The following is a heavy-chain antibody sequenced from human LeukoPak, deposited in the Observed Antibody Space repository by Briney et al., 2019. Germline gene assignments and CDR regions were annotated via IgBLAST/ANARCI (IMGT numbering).Heavy chain of an antibody. CDR2: INPSGGST. J-gene: IGHJ4*02. D-gene: IGHD3-22*01. Sequence: ASVKVSCKASGYTFTSYYMHWVRQAPGQGLEWMGIINPSGGSTSYAQKFQGRVTMTGDTSSGTVYMELSGLRSEDTAVYYCARDFTYYYDSSGYYYGYWGQGTLVTVSS. V-gene: IGHV1-46*01. CDR3: ARDFTYYYDSSGYYYGY. CDR1: GYTFTSYY.